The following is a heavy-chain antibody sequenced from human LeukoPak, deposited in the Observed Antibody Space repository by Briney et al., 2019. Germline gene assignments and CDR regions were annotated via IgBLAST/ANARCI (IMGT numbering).Heavy chain of an antibody. V-gene: IGHV3-21*01. J-gene: IGHJ4*02. CDR1: GFTFSSYS. CDR2: ISSSSSYI. Sequence: GGSLRLSCAASGFTFSSYSMNWVRQAPGKGLEWASSISSSSSYIYYADSVKGRFTISRDNAKNSLYLQMNSLRAEDTAVYYCARDPLLYYDFWSGYTSYLDYWGQGTLVTVSS. D-gene: IGHD3-3*01. CDR3: ARDPLLYYDFWSGYTSYLDY.